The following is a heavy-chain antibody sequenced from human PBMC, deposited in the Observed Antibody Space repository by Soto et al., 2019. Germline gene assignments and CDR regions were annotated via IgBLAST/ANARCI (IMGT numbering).Heavy chain of an antibody. J-gene: IGHJ6*02. Sequence: GGSLRLSCAASGFTFSSYAMSWVRQAPGKGLEWVSAISGSGGSTYYADSVKGRFTISRDNSKNTLYLQMNSLRAEDTAVYYCAKGGTWIHRELYYGMEVWGQGTTVTVSS. V-gene: IGHV3-23*01. D-gene: IGHD5-18*01. CDR3: AKGGTWIHRELYYGMEV. CDR1: GFTFSSYA. CDR2: ISGSGGST.